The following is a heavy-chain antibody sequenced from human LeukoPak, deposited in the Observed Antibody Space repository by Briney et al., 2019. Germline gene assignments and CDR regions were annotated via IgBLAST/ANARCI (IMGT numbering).Heavy chain of an antibody. Sequence: ASVKVSCKASGYTFTSYGNSWVRQAPGQGLEWMGWISAYNGNTNYAQKLQGRVTMTTDTSTSTAYMELRSLRSDDTAVYYCARDYYDSSGYYCLYDYWGQGTLVTVSS. V-gene: IGHV1-18*01. CDR1: GYTFTSYG. D-gene: IGHD3-22*01. CDR3: ARDYYDSSGYYCLYDY. J-gene: IGHJ4*02. CDR2: ISAYNGNT.